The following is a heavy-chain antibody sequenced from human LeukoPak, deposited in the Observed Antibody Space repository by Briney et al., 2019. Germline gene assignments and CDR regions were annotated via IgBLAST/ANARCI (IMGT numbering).Heavy chain of an antibody. J-gene: IGHJ4*02. CDR3: AGAAMVPYYFDY. CDR1: GYTFNNYW. Sequence: GESLKISCQGSGYTFNNYWIAWVRQMPGKGLEWMGIIYPGDSDTRYSPSFQGQVTISADKSISTAYLQWSSLKASDTAMYYCAGAAMVPYYFDYWGQGTLVTVSS. CDR2: IYPGDSDT. D-gene: IGHD5-18*01. V-gene: IGHV5-51*01.